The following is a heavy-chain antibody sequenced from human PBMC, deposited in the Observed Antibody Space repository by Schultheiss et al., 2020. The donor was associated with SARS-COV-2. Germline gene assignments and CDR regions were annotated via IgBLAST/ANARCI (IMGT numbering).Heavy chain of an antibody. CDR2: IYYSGST. CDR1: GGSISSYY. D-gene: IGHD5-24*01. V-gene: IGHV4-59*01. J-gene: IGHJ5*02. Sequence: SETLSLTCTVSGGSISSYYWSWIRQPPGKGLEWIGYIYYSGSTNYNPSLKSRVTISVDTSKNQFSLKLSSVTAADTAVYYCARGLDAYKLGRSWGQGTLVTVSS. CDR3: ARGLDAYKLGRS.